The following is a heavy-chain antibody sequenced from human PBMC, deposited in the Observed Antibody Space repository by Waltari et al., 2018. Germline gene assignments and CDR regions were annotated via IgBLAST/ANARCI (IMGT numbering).Heavy chain of an antibody. CDR2: IYYSGST. Sequence: QLQLQESGPGLVKPSETLSLTCTVSGGSISSSSYYWRWIRQPPGKGLEWIGSIYYSGSTYYNPSLKSRVTISVDTSKNQFSLKLSSVTAADTAVYYCARAARRACWFDPWGQGTLVTVSS. J-gene: IGHJ5*02. V-gene: IGHV4-39*07. CDR3: ARAARRACWFDP. D-gene: IGHD6-6*01. CDR1: GGSISSSSYY.